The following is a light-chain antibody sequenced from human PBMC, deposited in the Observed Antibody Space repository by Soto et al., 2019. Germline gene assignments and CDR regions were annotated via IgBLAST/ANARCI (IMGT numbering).Light chain of an antibody. Sequence: ELTQPPSVSVSPGQTANITCSGNTLGSKFVFWYQQKAGQSPMVVIYEDTKRPSGIPERFSGSNSGNTATLTISGTQAMDEADFYCQAWDSGTVVFGGGTQLTVL. CDR2: EDT. CDR1: TLGSKF. CDR3: QAWDSGTVV. V-gene: IGLV3-1*01. J-gene: IGLJ2*01.